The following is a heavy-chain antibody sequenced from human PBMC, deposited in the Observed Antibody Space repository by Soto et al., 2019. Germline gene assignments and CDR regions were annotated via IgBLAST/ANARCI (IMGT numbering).Heavy chain of an antibody. V-gene: IGHV4-31*03. CDR2: IYYSGST. J-gene: IGHJ4*02. CDR1: GGSISSGGYY. Sequence: QVQLQESGPGLVKPSQTLSLTCTVSGGSISSGGYYWSWIRQHPGKGLEWIAYIYYSGSTYYNPSLKSRVTIAVDTSKNQFSLKLSSVTAADTAVYYCARDRWYYYDSSGYAYFDYWGQGTLVTVSS. D-gene: IGHD3-22*01. CDR3: ARDRWYYYDSSGYAYFDY.